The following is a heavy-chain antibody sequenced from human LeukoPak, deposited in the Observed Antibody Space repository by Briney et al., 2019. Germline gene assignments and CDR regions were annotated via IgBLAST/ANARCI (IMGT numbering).Heavy chain of an antibody. CDR2: ISSTSTHI. D-gene: IGHD2-2*01. CDR1: GFTFSSYS. V-gene: IGHV3-21*01. J-gene: IGHJ4*02. Sequence: GGSLRLPCAASGFTFSSYSMNRVRQAPGKGLEWVSSISSTSTHIYYADSVKGRFTISRDNAKNSLYLQMNSLRAEDTAVYYCARAPRGFVPAALYFDYWGQGTLVTVSS. CDR3: ARAPRGFVPAALYFDY.